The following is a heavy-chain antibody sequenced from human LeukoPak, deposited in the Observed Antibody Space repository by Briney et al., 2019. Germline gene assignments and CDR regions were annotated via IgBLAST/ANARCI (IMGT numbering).Heavy chain of an antibody. V-gene: IGHV4-59*08. CDR1: GGSISSYY. Sequence: SETLSLTCTVSGGSISSYYWSWIRQPPGKGLEWIGYICYSGSTNYNPSLKSRVAISVDTSKNQFSLKLGSVTAADTAVYYCASNYYGSGSLDYWGQGNLVTVSS. J-gene: IGHJ4*02. CDR2: ICYSGST. CDR3: ASNYYGSGSLDY. D-gene: IGHD3-10*01.